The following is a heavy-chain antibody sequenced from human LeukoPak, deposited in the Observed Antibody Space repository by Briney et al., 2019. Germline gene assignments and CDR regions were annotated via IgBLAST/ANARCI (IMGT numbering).Heavy chain of an antibody. D-gene: IGHD6-13*01. CDR2: INPNSGGT. V-gene: IGHV1-2*07. CDR3: ARDRPPQLVRPFDY. Sequence: ASVKVSCKASGYIYTGYYMHWVRQAPGQGLEWMGWINPNSGGTNYAHKFQGRVTMTRDTSISTAYMELSRLRSDDTAVYYCARDRPPQLVRPFDYWGQGTLVTVSS. CDR1: GYIYTGYY. J-gene: IGHJ4*02.